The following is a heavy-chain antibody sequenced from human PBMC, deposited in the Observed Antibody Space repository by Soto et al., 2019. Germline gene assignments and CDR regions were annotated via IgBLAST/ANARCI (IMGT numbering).Heavy chain of an antibody. CDR2: IYWNGIE. Sequence: QITLEESGPAVVKPTQTLTLTCTFSGFSLSNSGESVGWIRQPPGKALGWLGLIYWNGIERYNPSLKRRLSLTKDTSKNHVLLTVTNIDPVDTATYFCAHGDPLDFHYWPQGTLVTLSP. CDR3: AHGDPLDFHY. D-gene: IGHD3-10*01. J-gene: IGHJ4*02. V-gene: IGHV2-5*01. CDR1: GFSLSNSGES.